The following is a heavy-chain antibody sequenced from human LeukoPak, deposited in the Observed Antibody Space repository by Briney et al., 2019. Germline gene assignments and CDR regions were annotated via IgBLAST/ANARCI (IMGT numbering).Heavy chain of an antibody. J-gene: IGHJ4*02. CDR2: IYYSGSP. Sequence: PSQTLSLTCTVSGGSISSGGYYWSWIRQHPGKGLEWVGYIYYSGSPYYNPSLKSRVTISVGTFKNQFSPKLSSLTAADTAVYYCARWGDGYSFDYWGRGALVTVSS. V-gene: IGHV4-31*03. CDR3: ARWGDGYSFDY. D-gene: IGHD5-24*01. CDR1: GGSISSGGYY.